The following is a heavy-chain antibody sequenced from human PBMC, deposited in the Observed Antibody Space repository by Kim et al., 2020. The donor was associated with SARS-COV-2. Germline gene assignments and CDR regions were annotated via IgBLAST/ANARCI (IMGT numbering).Heavy chain of an antibody. CDR2: ISYDGSDE. CDR3: ATDKLTTGSSTGWRDADSGRVFDN. J-gene: IGHJ4*02. Sequence: GGSLRLSCAASGLTFNNYAMYWVRQTPGKGLEWVALISYDGSDEYYADSVKGRFTISRDNSKNTLYLQMNALRVDDTAMYYCATDKLTTGSSTGWRDADSGRVFDNWGQGTLVTVSS. V-gene: IGHV3-30*04. CDR1: GLTFNNYA. D-gene: IGHD2-2*01.